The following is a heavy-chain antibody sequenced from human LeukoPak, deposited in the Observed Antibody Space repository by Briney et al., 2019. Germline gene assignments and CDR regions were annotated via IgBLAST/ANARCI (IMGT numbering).Heavy chain of an antibody. Sequence: SETLSLTCTVSGGSISGSNYYWGRIRQPPGKGLEWIGSIYYSGSTYYNPSLKSRVTISVDTSKNQFSLKLTSVTAADTAVYYCARLSRSVDYWGQGTLVTVSS. CDR3: ARLSRSVDY. V-gene: IGHV4-39*01. D-gene: IGHD2-2*01. J-gene: IGHJ4*02. CDR1: GGSISGSNYY. CDR2: IYYSGST.